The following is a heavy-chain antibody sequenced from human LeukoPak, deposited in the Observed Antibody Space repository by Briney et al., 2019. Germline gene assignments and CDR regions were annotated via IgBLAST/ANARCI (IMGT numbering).Heavy chain of an antibody. D-gene: IGHD3-22*01. V-gene: IGHV4-34*01. CDR1: GGSISSYY. J-gene: IGHJ4*02. CDR2: INHSGST. Sequence: SETLSLTCTVSGGSISSYYWSWIRQPPGKGLEWIGEINHSGSTNYNPSLKSRVTISVDTSKNQFSLKLSSVTAADTAVYYCALIGNYYDSSGWIEPYYFDYWGQGTLVTVSS. CDR3: ALIGNYYDSSGWIEPYYFDY.